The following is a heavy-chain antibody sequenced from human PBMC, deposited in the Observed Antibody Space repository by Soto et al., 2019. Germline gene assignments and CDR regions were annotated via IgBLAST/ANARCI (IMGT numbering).Heavy chain of an antibody. CDR3: VGAYCVGDCYSGVYYGMDV. V-gene: IGHV1-69*13. CDR1: GGTFSSYA. Sequence: SVKVSCKASGGTFSSYAISWVRQAPGQGLEWMGGIIPIFGTANYAQKFQGRVTITADESTSTAYMELSSLRSEDTAVYYCVGAYCVGDCYSGVYYGMDVWGQGTTVTVSS. D-gene: IGHD2-21*02. J-gene: IGHJ6*02. CDR2: IIPIFGTA.